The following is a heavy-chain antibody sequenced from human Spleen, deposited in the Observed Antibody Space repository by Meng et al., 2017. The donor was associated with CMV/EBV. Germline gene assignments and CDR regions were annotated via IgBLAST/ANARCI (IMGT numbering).Heavy chain of an antibody. CDR1: GFTFSNYG. CDR2: ISSSSSTI. D-gene: IGHD4/OR15-4a*01. Sequence: GESLKISCAASGFTFSNYGIHWVRQAPGKGLEWVSYISSSSSTIYYADSVKGRFTISRDNAKNSVYLQMNTLRSEDTAVYYCARNHEYGEHLYGMDVWGQGTTVTVSS. V-gene: IGHV3-48*04. CDR3: ARNHEYGEHLYGMDV. J-gene: IGHJ6*02.